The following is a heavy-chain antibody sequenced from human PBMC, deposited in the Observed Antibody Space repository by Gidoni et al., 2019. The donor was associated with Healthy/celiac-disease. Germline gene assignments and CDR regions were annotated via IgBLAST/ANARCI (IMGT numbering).Heavy chain of an antibody. CDR3: ARAKSNYLYNWNWIDAFDI. CDR2: ISAYNGNT. V-gene: IGHV1-18*01. J-gene: IGHJ3*02. D-gene: IGHD1-1*01. CDR1: GYTFTSYG. Sequence: QVQLVQSGAEVKKPGASVKVSCKASGYTFTSYGISWVRQAPGQGLEWMGWISAYNGNTNYAQKLQGRVTMTTDTSTSTAYMELRSLRSDDTAVYYCARAKSNYLYNWNWIDAFDIWGQGTMVTVSS.